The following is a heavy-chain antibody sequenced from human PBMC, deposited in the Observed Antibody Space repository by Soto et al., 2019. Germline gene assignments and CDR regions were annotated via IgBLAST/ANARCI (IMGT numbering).Heavy chain of an antibody. J-gene: IGHJ4*02. V-gene: IGHV1-69*13. CDR3: ARTPEEEMAFDY. CDR1: GGTFSSYA. Sequence: SVKVSCKASGGTFSSYAISWVRQAPGQGLEWMGGIIPIFGTANYAQKFQGRVTITADESTSTAYMELSSLRSEDTAVYYCARTPEEEMAFDYWGQGTLVTVSS. CDR2: IIPIFGTA.